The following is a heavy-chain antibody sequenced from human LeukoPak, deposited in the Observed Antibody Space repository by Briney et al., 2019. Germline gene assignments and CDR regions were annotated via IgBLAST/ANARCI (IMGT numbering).Heavy chain of an antibody. J-gene: IGHJ4*02. CDR1: GGSFSGYY. CDR2: INHSGST. V-gene: IGHV4-34*01. CDR3: ARPGDTSGYFYYLDY. D-gene: IGHD3-22*01. Sequence: PSETLSLTCAVYGGSFSGYYWSWSRQPPGKGLEWIGEINHSGSTNYNASLKSRVTISVDTSKAQFSLKLSSVTAADSGVYYCARPGDTSGYFYYLDYWGQGILVTVSS.